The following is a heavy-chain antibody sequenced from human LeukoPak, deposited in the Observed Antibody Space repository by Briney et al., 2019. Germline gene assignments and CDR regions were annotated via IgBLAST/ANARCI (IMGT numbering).Heavy chain of an antibody. CDR1: GHSFTSCD. V-gene: IGHV1-8*01. D-gene: IGHD3-22*01. CDR3: ARSPKYYYDSSGYYGMDV. Sequence: GASVKVSCKASGHSFTSCDIIWVRQATGQGLEWMGWMNPNSGNTGYAQKFQGRVTMTRNTSISTAYMELSSLRSEDTAVYYCARSPKYYYDSSGYYGMDVWGQGTTVTVSS. J-gene: IGHJ6*02. CDR2: MNPNSGNT.